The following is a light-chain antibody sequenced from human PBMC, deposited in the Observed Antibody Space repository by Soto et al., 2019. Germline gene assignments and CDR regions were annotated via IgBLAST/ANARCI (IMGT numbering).Light chain of an antibody. J-gene: IGLJ1*01. CDR3: ISYTGSSTSDV. Sequence: QSALTQPASVSGSPGQSITISCSGTSSDVGSYDHVAWYQQFPGKTPKLMIYEVSNRPSGVSSRFSGSKSGNTASLTISGLQAEDEDDYYCISYTGSSTSDVFGSGTKVTVL. CDR2: EVS. V-gene: IGLV2-14*01. CDR1: SSDVGSYDH.